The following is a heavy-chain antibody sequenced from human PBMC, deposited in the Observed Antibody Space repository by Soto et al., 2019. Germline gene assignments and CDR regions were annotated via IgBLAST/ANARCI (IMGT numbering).Heavy chain of an antibody. CDR1: GFTFNNYA. V-gene: IGHV3-23*01. J-gene: IGHJ4*02. CDR2: ISASGGTT. Sequence: GGSLRLSCAASGFTFNNYAMSWVRQAPGKGLEWVSAISASGGTTYYADSVKGRFTISRDISKNALSLQMRSLRAEDTAVYYCAKEDHSSTESFFDSCGEGTLVTVSS. D-gene: IGHD6-13*01. CDR3: AKEDHSSTESFFDS.